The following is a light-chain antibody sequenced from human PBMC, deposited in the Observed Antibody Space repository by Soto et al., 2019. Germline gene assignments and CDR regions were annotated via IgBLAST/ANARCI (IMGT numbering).Light chain of an antibody. V-gene: IGKV3-20*01. CDR1: QSVSSSY. J-gene: IGKJ2*01. Sequence: EIVLTQSPAPLSLSPCERATLSCRASQSVSSSYLAWYQQKPGQAPRLLIYGASSRATGIPDRFSGSGSGTDFTLTISRLEPEDFAVYYCQQYGSSPYTFGQGTKLEIK. CDR2: GAS. CDR3: QQYGSSPYT.